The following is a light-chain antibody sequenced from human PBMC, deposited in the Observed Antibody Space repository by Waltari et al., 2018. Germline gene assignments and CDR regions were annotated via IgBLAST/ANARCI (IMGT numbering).Light chain of an antibody. CDR3: SSFTSSTTGI. CDR2: DVS. J-gene: IGLJ2*01. Sequence: SALTPPDSVSGSPGQSITLSRRGVSSDSGSHNYVPWYRRHPGEAPKVIIYDVSNRPSGVSNRFSGSKSGSTASLTISGLQPEDEAVYYCSSFTSSTTGIFGGGTKLTVL. CDR1: SSDSGSHNY. V-gene: IGLV2-14*03.